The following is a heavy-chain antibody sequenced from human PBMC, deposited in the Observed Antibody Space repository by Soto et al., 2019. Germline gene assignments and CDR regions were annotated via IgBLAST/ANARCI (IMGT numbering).Heavy chain of an antibody. CDR1: GFTFGDYA. Sequence: GGSLRLSCTASGFTFGDYAMSWVRQAPGKGLEWVGFIRSKAYGGTTEYAASVKDRFTISRDDSKSIAYLQMNSLKTEDTAVYYCTRDQETTVTTYYYYYGMDVWGQGTTVTVSS. CDR3: TRDQETTVTTYYYYYGMDV. J-gene: IGHJ6*02. V-gene: IGHV3-49*04. CDR2: IRSKAYGGTT. D-gene: IGHD4-17*01.